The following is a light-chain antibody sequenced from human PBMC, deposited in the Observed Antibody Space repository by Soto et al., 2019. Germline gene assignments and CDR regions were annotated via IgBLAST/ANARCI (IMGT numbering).Light chain of an antibody. CDR2: GAF. Sequence: EIVLTQSPATLSLSPGERATLSCRASPIVTNYLAWYQQKPGQAPRLLIYGAFNRATGIPARFSGSGSGTDFTLTISSLEPEDFAFYYCQQRNIWPPVTFGQGTRLEIK. CDR3: QQRNIWPPVT. J-gene: IGKJ5*01. V-gene: IGKV3-11*01. CDR1: PIVTNY.